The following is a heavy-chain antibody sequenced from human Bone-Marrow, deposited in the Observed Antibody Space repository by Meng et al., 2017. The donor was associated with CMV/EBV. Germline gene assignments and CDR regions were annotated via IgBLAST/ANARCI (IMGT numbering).Heavy chain of an antibody. CDR2: ISAYNGNT. CDR3: ARDIGCSSTSCYSGGT. CDR1: GYIFTNYG. D-gene: IGHD2-2*01. Sequence: ASVKVSCKASGYIFTNYGVSWVRQAPGQGLEWMGWISAYNGNTNFAQKFQGRVTMTRDTSTSTVYMELSSLRSEDTAVYYCARDIGCSSTSCYSGGTWGQGTLVTVSS. V-gene: IGHV1-18*01. J-gene: IGHJ5*02.